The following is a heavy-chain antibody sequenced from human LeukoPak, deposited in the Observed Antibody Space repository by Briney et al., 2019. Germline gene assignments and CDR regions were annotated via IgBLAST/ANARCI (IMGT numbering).Heavy chain of an antibody. Sequence: PGGSLRLSCAASGFTFSTFAMHWVRQAPGKGLEWVSGISWNSGSIGYADSVKGRFTISRDNAKNSLYLQMNSLRAEDTALYYCAKDTSFMVRGVTHFDYWGQGTLVTVSS. CDR2: ISWNSGSI. CDR1: GFTFSTFA. J-gene: IGHJ4*02. D-gene: IGHD3-10*01. CDR3: AKDTSFMVRGVTHFDY. V-gene: IGHV3-9*01.